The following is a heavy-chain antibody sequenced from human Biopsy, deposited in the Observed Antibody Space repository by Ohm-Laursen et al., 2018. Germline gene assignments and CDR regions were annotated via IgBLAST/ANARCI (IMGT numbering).Heavy chain of an antibody. Sequence: SVKVSCNVSGYTSTNYNVNWVRQATGQGLEWMGWMNPNSGNTGYAQKFQGRVTMTRNTSISTAYMELSSLTSVDTAVYYCARDFNYDGGGSFNFDYWGQGTLVTVSS. CDR3: ARDFNYDGGGSFNFDY. CDR2: MNPNSGNT. V-gene: IGHV1-8*01. CDR1: GYTSTNYN. J-gene: IGHJ4*02. D-gene: IGHD3-22*01.